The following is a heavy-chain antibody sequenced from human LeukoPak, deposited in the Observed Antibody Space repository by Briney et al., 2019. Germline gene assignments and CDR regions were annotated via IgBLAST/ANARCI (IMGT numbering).Heavy chain of an antibody. CDR3: ATVGYSQFFDY. CDR1: GYAFTSFY. D-gene: IGHD5-12*01. Sequence: ASVKVSCKASGYAFTSFYMHWVRQAPGQGLEWVGIINPNSGSTFYAQRLQGRVTMTRDTSTSTVYMELSSLRSEGTAVYYCATVGYSQFFDYWGQGTLVTVSS. V-gene: IGHV1-46*01. J-gene: IGHJ4*02. CDR2: INPNSGST.